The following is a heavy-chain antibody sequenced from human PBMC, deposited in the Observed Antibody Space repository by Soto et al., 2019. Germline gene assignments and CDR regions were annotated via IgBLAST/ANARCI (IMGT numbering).Heavy chain of an antibody. J-gene: IGHJ5*02. CDR2: IFYSGST. V-gene: IGHV4-59*01. D-gene: IGHD6-6*01. Sequence: PSETLSLTCTVSGGSISSYYWNWIRQPPGKGLEWIGYIFYSGSTNYNPSLKSRVTMSVDTSMKQFSLKLSSVTAADTAVYYCAGGAEDSSSSGCCWFDPWGQGTLVTVSS. CDR3: AGGAEDSSSSGCCWFDP. CDR1: GGSISSYY.